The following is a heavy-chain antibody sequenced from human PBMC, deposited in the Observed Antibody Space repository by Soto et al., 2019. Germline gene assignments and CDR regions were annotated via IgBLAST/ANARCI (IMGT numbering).Heavy chain of an antibody. V-gene: IGHV3-30*18. CDR1: GFTFSSYG. CDR2: ISYDGSNK. J-gene: IGHJ6*02. CDR3: AKEINLTYYYYGMDV. Sequence: GGSLRLSCAASGFTFSSYGMHWVRQAPGKGLGWVAVISYDGSNKYYADSVKGRFTISRDNSKNTLYLQMNSLRAEDTAVYYCAKEINLTYYYYGMDVWGQGTTVTVSS.